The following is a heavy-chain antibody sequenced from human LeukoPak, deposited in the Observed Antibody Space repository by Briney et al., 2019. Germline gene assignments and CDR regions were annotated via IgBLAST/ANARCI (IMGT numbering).Heavy chain of an antibody. CDR3: ARESTRERYYYYMDV. V-gene: IGHV3-21*01. Sequence: GGSLRLSCAASGFTFSSYSMNWVRQAPGEGLEWVSSISSSSSYIYYADSVKGRFTISRDNAKNSLYLQMNSLRAEDTAVYYCARESTRERYYYYMDVWGKGTTVTVSS. J-gene: IGHJ6*03. CDR2: ISSSSSYI. CDR1: GFTFSSYS. D-gene: IGHD1-26*01.